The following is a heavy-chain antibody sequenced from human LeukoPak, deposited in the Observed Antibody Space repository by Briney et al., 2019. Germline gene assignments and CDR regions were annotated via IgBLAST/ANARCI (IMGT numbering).Heavy chain of an antibody. J-gene: IGHJ4*02. CDR1: GFTLSNYW. Sequence: GGSLRLSCGGSGFTLSNYWMKWVRQAPGKGGVGGSHINSDGSNIKYADSVKGRFTISRDNAKNTLYLQMNSLRAEDTALYYCAKDRETYYYGSGSYLFDYWGQGTLVTVSS. CDR3: AKDRETYYYGSGSYLFDY. V-gene: IGHV3-74*01. CDR2: INSDGSNI. D-gene: IGHD3-10*01.